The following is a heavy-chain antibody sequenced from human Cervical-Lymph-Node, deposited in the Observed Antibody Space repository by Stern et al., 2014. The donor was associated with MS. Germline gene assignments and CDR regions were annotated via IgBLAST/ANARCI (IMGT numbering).Heavy chain of an antibody. Sequence: EVQLVASGPEVKRPGESLKISCQASGYTFTSYWIGWVRQMPGKGLEWIAIIFPGGSDIRYSPSFQGQVTISADKSSNTAYLQWNNLKASDTAIYYCARQRYFDYWGQGTLVTVSS. CDR2: IFPGGSDI. J-gene: IGHJ4*02. V-gene: IGHV5-51*01. CDR1: GYTFTSYW. CDR3: ARQRYFDY.